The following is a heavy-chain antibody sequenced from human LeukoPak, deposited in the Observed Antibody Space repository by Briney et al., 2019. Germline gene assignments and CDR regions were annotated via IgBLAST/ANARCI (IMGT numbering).Heavy chain of an antibody. CDR3: VKDRCDGTTCPEV. CDR1: GYTFTSYD. J-gene: IGHJ4*02. CDR2: MNPNSGNT. D-gene: IGHD2-2*01. Sequence: ASVKVSCKASGYTFTSYDINWVRQATGQGLEWMGWMNPNSGNTGYAQKFQGRVTMTRNTSISTAYMELSSLRAEDTALYYCVKDRCDGTTCPEVWGQGTLVTVSS. V-gene: IGHV1-8*01.